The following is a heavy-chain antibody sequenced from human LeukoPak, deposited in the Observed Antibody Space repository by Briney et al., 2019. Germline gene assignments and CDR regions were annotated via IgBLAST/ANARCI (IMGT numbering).Heavy chain of an antibody. D-gene: IGHD2-2*01. CDR2: INWNGGST. V-gene: IGHV3-20*04. J-gene: IGHJ6*03. CDR3: ARDRDCSSTSCFRYYMDV. Sequence: PGGSLRLSCAASGFTFSNAWMSWVRQAPGKGLEWVSGINWNGGSTTYADSVEGRFTISRDNAKNSLYLQMNSLRAEDTALYYCARDRDCSSTSCFRYYMDVWGKGTTVTVSS. CDR1: GFTFSNAW.